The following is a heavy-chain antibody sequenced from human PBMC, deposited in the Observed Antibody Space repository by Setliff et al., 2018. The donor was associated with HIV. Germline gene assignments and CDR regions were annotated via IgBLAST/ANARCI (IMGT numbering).Heavy chain of an antibody. D-gene: IGHD2-21*02. CDR1: GGSINSSSYY. Sequence: SETLPLTCTVSGGSINSSSYYWGWIRQPPGKGPEWIGSIYYSGSTYYNPSLKSRVTISEDTSKNQISLKLSSVSAADTAVYYCVRHGGTIVVVTTPRLVVWYIDLWGRGTLVTVSS. V-gene: IGHV4-39*01. J-gene: IGHJ2*01. CDR2: IYYSGST. CDR3: VRHGGTIVVVTTPRLVVWYIDL.